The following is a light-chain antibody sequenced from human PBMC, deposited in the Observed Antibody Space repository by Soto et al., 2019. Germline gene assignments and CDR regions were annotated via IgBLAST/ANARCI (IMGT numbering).Light chain of an antibody. J-gene: IGKJ2*01. CDR2: GAS. CDR3: QQYNNWPPYT. CDR1: QSVSSN. Sequence: EIVMTQSPATLSVSPGERATLSCRASQSVSSNLAWYQQKPGQAPRLLIYGASTRATGIPARFSGSGSGTEFTLTISSLQSEDVALYYWQQYNNWPPYTFGQGTKLEIK. V-gene: IGKV3-15*01.